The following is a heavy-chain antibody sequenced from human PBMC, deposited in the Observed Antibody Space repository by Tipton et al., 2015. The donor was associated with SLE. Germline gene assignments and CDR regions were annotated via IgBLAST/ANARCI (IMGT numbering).Heavy chain of an antibody. CDR3: ARMGPVKGRQGSYYFDY. J-gene: IGHJ4*02. V-gene: IGHV4-31*03. D-gene: IGHD1-1*01. CDR1: GGSISSGGYY. Sequence: TLSLTCTVSGGSISSGGYYWSWIRQHPGKGLEWIGYIYYSGSTYYNPSLKSRVTISVDTSKNQFSLKLSSVTAADTAVYYCARMGPVKGRQGSYYFDYWGQGTPVTVSS. CDR2: IYYSGST.